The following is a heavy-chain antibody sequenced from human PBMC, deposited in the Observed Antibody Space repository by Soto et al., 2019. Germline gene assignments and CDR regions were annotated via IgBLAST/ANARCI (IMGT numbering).Heavy chain of an antibody. CDR3: ARGWDGGSGWYY. J-gene: IGHJ4*02. CDR1: GVSISGSY. D-gene: IGHD6-19*01. Sequence: QVQLQESGPGLVKPSETLSLTCSVSGVSISGSYCSWIRQPPGKGLEWIAYIYDSGSTNYNPPLNRRVTIPVETSKNQFSLKLNSVTAADTAVYYCARGWDGGSGWYYWGQGTLATVSS. CDR2: IYDSGST. V-gene: IGHV4-59*01.